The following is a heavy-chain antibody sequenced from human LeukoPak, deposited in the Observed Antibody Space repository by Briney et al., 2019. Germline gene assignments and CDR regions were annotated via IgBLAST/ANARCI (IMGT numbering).Heavy chain of an antibody. Sequence: HPGGSLRLSCAASGFTFGTYDMNWVRQAPGKGLEWGSYLSSSGSTIYYADSVKGRFTISRDNAKNSLYLQMNSLRAEDTAVYYCAELGIPMIGGVWGKGTTLTLPS. D-gene: IGHD3-10*02. CDR2: LSSSGSTI. CDR1: GFTFGTYD. J-gene: IGHJ6*04. V-gene: IGHV3-48*03. CDR3: AELGIPMIGGV.